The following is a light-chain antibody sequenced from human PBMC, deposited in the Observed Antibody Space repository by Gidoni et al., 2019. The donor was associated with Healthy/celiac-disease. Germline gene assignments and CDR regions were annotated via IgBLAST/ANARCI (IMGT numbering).Light chain of an antibody. Sequence: QSVLTPPHSLSGAPGQRVTISCTGSSSNIGAGYDVHWYQQLPGTAPKLLIYGNSNRPSGVPDRFSGSKSGTSASLAITVLQSEDESDYYCQSYDSSLGEGYVFGTGTKVTVL. V-gene: IGLV1-40*01. J-gene: IGLJ1*01. CDR3: QSYDSSLGEGYV. CDR2: GNS. CDR1: SSNIGAGYD.